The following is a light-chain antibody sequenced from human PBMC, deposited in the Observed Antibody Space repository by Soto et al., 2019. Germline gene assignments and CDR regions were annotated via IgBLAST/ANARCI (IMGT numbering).Light chain of an antibody. CDR1: QSVSSN. Sequence: EIVMTQSPATLSASPGERATLSCRASQSVSSNLAWYQQKPGQAPRLLIYGASKRATGIPARFSGSGSGTEFTLTISSLQSEDFAVYYCQQYNKWPPITFGQGTRLEIK. J-gene: IGKJ5*01. CDR2: GAS. CDR3: QQYNKWPPIT. V-gene: IGKV3-15*01.